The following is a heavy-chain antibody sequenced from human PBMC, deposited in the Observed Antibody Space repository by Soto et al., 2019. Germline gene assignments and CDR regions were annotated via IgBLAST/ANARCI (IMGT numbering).Heavy chain of an antibody. J-gene: IGHJ6*02. CDR3: ARDRGAYGMDA. CDR2: ISAYNGNT. Sequence: QVQLVQSGAEVKKPGASVKVSCKASGYTFTSYGISWVRQAPGQGLEWMGWISAYNGNTNYAQKLQGRVTMTTDTPTSTAYMEQRTLSSDDTAVYSGARDRGAYGMDAWGQGTTVTVSS. V-gene: IGHV1-18*01. CDR1: GYTFTSYG.